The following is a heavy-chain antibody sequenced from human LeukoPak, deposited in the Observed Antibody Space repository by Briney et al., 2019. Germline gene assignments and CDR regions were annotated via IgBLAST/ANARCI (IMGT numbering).Heavy chain of an antibody. CDR1: GGSISSYY. CDR2: IYHSGST. J-gene: IGHJ4*02. Sequence: SETLSLTCTVSGGSISSYYWSWIRQPPGKGLEWIGYIYHSGSTYYNPSLKSRVTVSVDRSKNQFSLKLSSVTAADTAVYYCASYGFDGAGNFDYWGQGTLVTVSS. D-gene: IGHD3/OR15-3a*01. V-gene: IGHV4-59*01. CDR3: ASYGFDGAGNFDY.